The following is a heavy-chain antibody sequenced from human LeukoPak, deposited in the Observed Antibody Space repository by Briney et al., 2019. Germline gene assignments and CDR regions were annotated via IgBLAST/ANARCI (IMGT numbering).Heavy chain of an antibody. CDR2: IYTSGST. CDR3: ARDGIVVPAARTHYYYYMDV. D-gene: IGHD2-2*01. J-gene: IGHJ6*03. V-gene: IGHV4-4*07. CDR1: GGSISSYY. Sequence: SETLSLTCTVSGGSISSYYWSWIRQPAGKGLEWIGRIYTSGSTNYNPSLKSRVTMSVDTSKNQFSLKLSSVTAADTAVYYCARDGIVVPAARTHYYYYMDVWGKGTTVTVSS.